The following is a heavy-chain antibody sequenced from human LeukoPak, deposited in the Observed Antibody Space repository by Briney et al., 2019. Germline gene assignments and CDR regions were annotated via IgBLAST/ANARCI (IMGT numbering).Heavy chain of an antibody. V-gene: IGHV3-23*01. CDR2: ISGSDSST. D-gene: IGHD3-22*01. CDR3: APPAGIVVLFDY. CDR1: GFTFSSYA. J-gene: IGHJ4*02. Sequence: TGGSLRLSCAASGFTFSSYAMSWVRQAPGKGLEWVSAISGSDSSTYYADSVKGRFTISRDNSKNTLYLQMNSLRAEDTAVYYCAPPAGIVVLFDYWGQGTLVTVSS.